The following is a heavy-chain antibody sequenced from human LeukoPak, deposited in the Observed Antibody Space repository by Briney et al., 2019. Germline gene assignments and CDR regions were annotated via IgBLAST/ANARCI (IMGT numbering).Heavy chain of an antibody. CDR2: ISGSSGII. CDR1: GFTFNTYT. Sequence: GGSLRLSCAASGFTFNTYTMNWVRQAPGKGLEWVSYISGSSGIIDYADSVRGRFTISRDNAKNSLYLQMNSLRAEDTAVYYCARHLQPLYYFDYWGQGTLVTVSS. J-gene: IGHJ4*02. CDR3: ARHLQPLYYFDY. V-gene: IGHV3-48*01.